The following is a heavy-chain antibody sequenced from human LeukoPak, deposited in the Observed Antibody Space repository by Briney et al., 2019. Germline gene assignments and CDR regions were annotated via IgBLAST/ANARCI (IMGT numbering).Heavy chain of an antibody. CDR2: IYPGDSDT. J-gene: IGHJ4*02. D-gene: IGHD2-8*01. Sequence: GESLKISCKGSGYIFTNYWIGWVRQMPGKGLEWMGIIYPGDSDTRYTASFQGQVTISADKSINTAYLQWSSLKASDTAMYYCARRGYCTNGVGYPDSVDYWGQGTLVTVSS. CDR1: GYIFTNYW. CDR3: ARRGYCTNGVGYPDSVDY. V-gene: IGHV5-51*01.